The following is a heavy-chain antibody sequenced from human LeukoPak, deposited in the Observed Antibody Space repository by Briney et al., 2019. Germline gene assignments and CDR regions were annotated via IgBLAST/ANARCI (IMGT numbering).Heavy chain of an antibody. CDR2: IYHSGST. D-gene: IGHD3-10*01. J-gene: IGHJ3*02. Sequence: SETLSLTCAVSGGSISSGGYSWSWIRQPPGKGLEWIGYIYHSGSTYYNPSLKSRVTISVDRSRNQFSLKLSSVTAADTAVYYCARAWRGAFDIWGQGTMVTVSS. CDR1: GGSISSGGYS. CDR3: ARAWRGAFDI. V-gene: IGHV4-30-2*01.